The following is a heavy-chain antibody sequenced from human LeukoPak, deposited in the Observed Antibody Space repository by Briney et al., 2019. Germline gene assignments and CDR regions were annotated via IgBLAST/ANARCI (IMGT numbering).Heavy chain of an antibody. CDR1: GGTFSSYA. CDR3: ARSTAITMIVVDP. J-gene: IGHJ5*02. D-gene: IGHD3-22*01. V-gene: IGHV1-69*06. CDR2: IIPIFGTA. Sequence: SVKVSCKASGGTFSSYAISWVRQAPGQGLEWMGGIIPIFGTANYAQKFQGRVTITADKSTSTAYMELSSLRSGDTAVYYCARSTAITMIVVDPWGQGTLVTVSS.